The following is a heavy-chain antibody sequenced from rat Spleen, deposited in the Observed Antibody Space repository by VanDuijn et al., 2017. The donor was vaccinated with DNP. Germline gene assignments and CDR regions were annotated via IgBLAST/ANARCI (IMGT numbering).Heavy chain of an antibody. J-gene: IGHJ1*01. Sequence: EVQLVESGGGLVQPGRSLKLSCAASGFTFSDYYMAWVRQAPTKGLEWVAYITYDGGITYYPESVKGRFTISRDNAESTLYLQMNSLRSEDTATYYCARGSGGVRWYFDFWGPGTTVTVSS. CDR2: ITYDGGIT. CDR1: GFTFSDYY. D-gene: IGHD1-4*01. CDR3: ARGSGGVRWYFDF. V-gene: IGHV5-20*01.